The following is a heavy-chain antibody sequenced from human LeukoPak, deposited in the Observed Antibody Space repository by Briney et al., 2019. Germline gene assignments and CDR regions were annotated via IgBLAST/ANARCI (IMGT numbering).Heavy chain of an antibody. V-gene: IGHV3-21*01. Sequence: GGSLRLSCAASGFTFSSYSMNWVRQAPGKGLEWVSSISSSSSYIYYADSVKGRFTISRDNAKNSLYLQMNSLRAEDTAVYYCASPGWGSSSWYQGYWGQGTLVTVSS. D-gene: IGHD6-13*01. J-gene: IGHJ4*02. CDR2: ISSSSSYI. CDR3: ASPGWGSSSWYQGY. CDR1: GFTFSSYS.